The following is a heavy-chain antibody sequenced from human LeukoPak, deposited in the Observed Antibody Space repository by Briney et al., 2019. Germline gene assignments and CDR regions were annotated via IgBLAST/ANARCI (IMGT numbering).Heavy chain of an antibody. CDR2: INHTGRT. D-gene: IGHD6-19*01. CDR1: GGSFSANY. V-gene: IGHV4-34*01. CDR3: ARVGYISGWYPFDF. Sequence: PSETLSPTCAVSGGSFSANYWSWIRQPPGEGPEWIGEINHTGRTNYNPSLKSRVTISVDMSKNQFSLKLSSVTAADTAVYYCARVGYISGWYPFDFWGLGTLVIVSS. J-gene: IGHJ4*02.